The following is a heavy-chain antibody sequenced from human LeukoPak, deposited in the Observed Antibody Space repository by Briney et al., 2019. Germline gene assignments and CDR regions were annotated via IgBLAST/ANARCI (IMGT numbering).Heavy chain of an antibody. CDR1: GLTLSSSV. CDR3: ARERGVLDAFDI. CDR2: ISSHGHSQ. J-gene: IGHJ3*02. Sequence: GGSLRLSCAASGLTLSSSVIHWVRQAPGKRLEWVAVISSHGHSQYYADSVKDRFTISRDNSKNTQYLQINSLREDDTAIYYCARERGVLDAFDIWGQGTIVTVFS. D-gene: IGHD3-16*01. V-gene: IGHV3-30-3*01.